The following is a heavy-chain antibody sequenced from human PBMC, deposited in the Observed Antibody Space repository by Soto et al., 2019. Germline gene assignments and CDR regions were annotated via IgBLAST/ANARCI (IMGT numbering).Heavy chain of an antibody. CDR3: ARDFGGNSDY. Sequence: SETLSLTCTVSGGSLSSSSYYWGWIRQPPGKGLEWIGNIFYNGNTYYNPSLKSRVTISVDTSKNQFSLKLSSVTAADTAVYYCARDFGGNSDYWGQGTMVTVSS. CDR1: GGSLSSSSYY. V-gene: IGHV4-39*02. D-gene: IGHD2-15*01. CDR2: IFYNGNT. J-gene: IGHJ4*02.